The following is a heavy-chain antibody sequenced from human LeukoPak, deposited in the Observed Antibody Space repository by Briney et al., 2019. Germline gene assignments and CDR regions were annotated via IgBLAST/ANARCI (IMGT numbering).Heavy chain of an antibody. Sequence: GESLKISGQGSGYSFTSYWIGWVREMPGKGLGWMGIIYLGDSDTGDSPSFQSQVTISADKSISTAYLQWSSLKASDTAMYYCAVLLRGYADPWGQGTLVTVSS. CDR1: GYSFTSYW. V-gene: IGHV5-51*03. CDR3: AVLLRGYADP. CDR2: IYLGDSDT. D-gene: IGHD4-23*01. J-gene: IGHJ5*02.